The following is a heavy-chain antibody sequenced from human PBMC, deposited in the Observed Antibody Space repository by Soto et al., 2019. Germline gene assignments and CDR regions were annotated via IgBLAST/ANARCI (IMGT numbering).Heavy chain of an antibody. CDR3: VREDEMAGATSAFEY. Sequence: EVQLVESGGGLVKPGGSLRVSCEASGFRFNSYSMNWVRQAPQKGLEWVSLIDARSNYIYYADSVKGRFIISRDNARNSLYLQMDSLRVEDTAVYYCVREDEMAGATSAFEYWGQGTPVTVSS. CDR2: IDARSNYI. J-gene: IGHJ4*02. D-gene: IGHD1-26*01. CDR1: GFRFNSYS. V-gene: IGHV3-21*02.